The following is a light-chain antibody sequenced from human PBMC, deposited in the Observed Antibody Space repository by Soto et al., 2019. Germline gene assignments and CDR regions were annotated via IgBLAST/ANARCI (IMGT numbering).Light chain of an antibody. CDR3: QQFNSYPRT. CDR2: GAS. V-gene: IGKV1-9*01. J-gene: IGKJ4*01. Sequence: IQLTQSPSSLSASVGDRVAITCRASQGISSYLAWYQQKPGKAPKLLMYGASTLQSGVPSRFSGSGSGTDFTLTISSLQPEDFATYYCQQFNSYPRTFGGGTK. CDR1: QGISSY.